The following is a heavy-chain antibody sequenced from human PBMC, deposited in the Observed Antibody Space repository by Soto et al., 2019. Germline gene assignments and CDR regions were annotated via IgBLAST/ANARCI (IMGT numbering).Heavy chain of an antibody. CDR3: AKTDRLEVAGPYYFDF. Sequence: GGSLRLSCAASGFTFSSYSMNWVRQAPGKGQEWVSSISSSSSYTYYADSVKGRFTISRDNSKNTLYMQIKSLRAEDTAVYYCAKTDRLEVAGPYYFDFWGQGTQVTVSS. D-gene: IGHD2-15*01. CDR1: GFTFSSYS. J-gene: IGHJ4*02. V-gene: IGHV3-21*04. CDR2: ISSSSSYT.